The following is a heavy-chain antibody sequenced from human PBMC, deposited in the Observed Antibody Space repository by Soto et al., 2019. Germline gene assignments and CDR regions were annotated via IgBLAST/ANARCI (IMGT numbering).Heavy chain of an antibody. D-gene: IGHD4-17*01. J-gene: IGHJ6*02. CDR3: AKASDYCRRLTAYGMDV. CDR2: ISYDGSNK. CDR1: GFTFSSYG. Sequence: QVQLVESGGGVVQPGRSLRLSCAASGFTFSSYGMHWVRQAPGKGLEWVAVISYDGSNKYYADSVKGRFTISRDNSKNTLYLQMNSLRAEDTAVYYCAKASDYCRRLTAYGMDVWGQGTTVTVSS. V-gene: IGHV3-30*18.